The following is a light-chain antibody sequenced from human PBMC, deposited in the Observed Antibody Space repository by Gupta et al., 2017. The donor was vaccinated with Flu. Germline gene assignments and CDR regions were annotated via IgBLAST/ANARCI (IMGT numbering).Light chain of an antibody. Sequence: SNSNTGSHSIHWFQQLPGTAPTLLIYRNNQRPSGVPARFSGSKYGTSASLAISWLRSEDEADYYCVTWDDNLSAYVFGTGTKVTVL. CDR3: VTWDDNLSAYV. V-gene: IGLV1-47*01. J-gene: IGLJ1*01. CDR2: RNN. CDR1: NSNTGSHS.